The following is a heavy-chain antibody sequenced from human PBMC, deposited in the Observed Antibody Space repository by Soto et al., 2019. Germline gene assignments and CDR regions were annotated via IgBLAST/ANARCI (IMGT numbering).Heavy chain of an antibody. J-gene: IGHJ4*02. Sequence: QVQLVQSGAEMKKPGSSVKVTCKASGGTFSSNSISWVRQAPGQGLEWMGGVIPTFETAKYAQKFQGRVTITADETTSPSYMALRSLTAEDTAVYYCARDRRLFGHDKWGQGTLVSVSS. CDR3: ARDRRLFGHDK. V-gene: IGHV1-69*12. D-gene: IGHD2-21*01. CDR2: VIPTFETA. CDR1: GGTFSSNS.